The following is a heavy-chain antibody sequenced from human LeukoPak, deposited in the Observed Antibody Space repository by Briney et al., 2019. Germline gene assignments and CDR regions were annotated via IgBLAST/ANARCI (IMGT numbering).Heavy chain of an antibody. V-gene: IGHV4-59*01. CDR2: IYYSGST. D-gene: IGHD5-12*01. Sequence: SETLSLTCTVSGGSISSYYWSWIRQPPRKGLEWIGYIYYSGSTNYNPSLKSRVTISVDTSKNQFSLKLSSVTAADTAVYYCARAGEGGYSGYFDYWGQGTLVTVSS. CDR1: GGSISSYY. CDR3: ARAGEGGYSGYFDY. J-gene: IGHJ4*02.